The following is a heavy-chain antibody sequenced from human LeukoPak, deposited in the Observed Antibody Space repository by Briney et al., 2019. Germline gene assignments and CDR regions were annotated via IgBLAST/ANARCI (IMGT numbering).Heavy chain of an antibody. Sequence: SETLSLTCTVSGGSISNYYWSWIRQPPGKGLEWIGYIYSSGSTNYNPSLESRVTISADTSKNQFSLKLSSVTAADTALYYCARHGSSRSPLNYWGQGTLVTVSS. CDR3: ARHGSSRSPLNY. V-gene: IGHV4-59*08. J-gene: IGHJ4*02. CDR1: GGSISNYY. CDR2: IYSSGST. D-gene: IGHD2-15*01.